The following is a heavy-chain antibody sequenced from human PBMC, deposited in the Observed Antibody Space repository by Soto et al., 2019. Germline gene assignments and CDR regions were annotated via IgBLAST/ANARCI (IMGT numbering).Heavy chain of an antibody. CDR1: GYTFTRNG. J-gene: IGHJ6*02. D-gene: IGHD3-22*01. V-gene: IGHV1-18*01. Sequence: ASVKVSCKTSGYTFTRNGISWVRQAPGQGLEWMGWISPKSGNIKYAQKLQGRVIMTTDTSTSTAYMELRSLRSDDTAVYYGVKDRDSNSWPSRDVWGPGTTVTVSS. CDR2: ISPKSGNI. CDR3: VKDRDSNSWPSRDV.